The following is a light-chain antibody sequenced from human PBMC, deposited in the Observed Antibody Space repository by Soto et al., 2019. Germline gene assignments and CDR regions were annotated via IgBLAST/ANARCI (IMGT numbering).Light chain of an antibody. CDR2: AAS. V-gene: IGKV1-9*01. Sequence: DIQLTQSPSFLSESVVDIVTFTCRASQGASNYLAWYQQKPGKAPKILIYAASTLQSGVPSRFSGSGSGTEFTLTISSLQPEDFATYYCQQFNTYPRTFGQGTKVDIK. CDR1: QGASNY. CDR3: QQFNTYPRT. J-gene: IGKJ1*01.